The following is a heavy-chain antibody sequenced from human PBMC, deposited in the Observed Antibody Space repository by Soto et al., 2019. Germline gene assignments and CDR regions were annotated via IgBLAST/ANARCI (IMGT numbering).Heavy chain of an antibody. V-gene: IGHV4-39*01. Sequence: QLQLQESGPGLVKPSETLSLTCTVSGGSISSSSYYWGWIRQPPGKGLEWIGSIYYSGSTYYNPSLKSRVTISVDTSKNQFSLKLSSVTAADTAVYYCARHQQTLLRFLEWHIDYWGQGTLVTVSS. CDR2: IYYSGST. J-gene: IGHJ4*02. D-gene: IGHD3-3*01. CDR1: GGSISSSSYY. CDR3: ARHQQTLLRFLEWHIDY.